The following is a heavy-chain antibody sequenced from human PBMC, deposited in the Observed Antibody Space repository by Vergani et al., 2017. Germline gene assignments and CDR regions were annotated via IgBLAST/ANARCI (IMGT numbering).Heavy chain of an antibody. D-gene: IGHD2-2*01. CDR1: GFTFSSYA. J-gene: IGHJ4*02. Sequence: EVQLLESGGGLVQPGGSLTLPCAASGFTFSSYAMRWVRQAPGKGLQWVSVISCNAVSTYYADSVKGRFIISRDNSKNTLYLQMNSLRAEDTAIYYCAKVSPKYCSSASCDEAFDDWGQGTLVTVSS. V-gene: IGHV3-23*01. CDR2: ISCNAVST. CDR3: AKVSPKYCSSASCDEAFDD.